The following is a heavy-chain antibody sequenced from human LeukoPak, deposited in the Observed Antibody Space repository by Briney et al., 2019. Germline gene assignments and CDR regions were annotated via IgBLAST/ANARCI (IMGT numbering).Heavy chain of an antibody. J-gene: IGHJ6*02. CDR2: MNPKRGDT. CDR1: GYSLTSFD. V-gene: IGHV1-8*01. Sequence: ASVKVSCKASGYSLTSFDINWVRPGSGQGLEWMGWMNPKRGDTGYAPTFQGRVTITRDTSIDTAFMELRSLRPDDTAVYYCAGGGSSSSYYNNYGMDVWGQGTTITVSS. CDR3: AGGGSSSSYYNNYGMDV. D-gene: IGHD6-13*01.